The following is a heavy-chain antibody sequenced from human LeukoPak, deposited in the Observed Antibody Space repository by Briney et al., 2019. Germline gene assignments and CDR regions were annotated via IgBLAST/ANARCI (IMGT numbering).Heavy chain of an antibody. CDR2: INTDGSST. D-gene: IGHD1-14*01. Sequence: GGSLRLSCAASGFTFSSYWMHWVRQAPGKGPVWVSRINTDGSSTSYADSVKGRFTISRDNAKNTLYLQMNSLRAEDTAVYYCAKDTTPPKAGFDPWGQGTLVTVSS. J-gene: IGHJ5*02. CDR3: AKDTTPPKAGFDP. V-gene: IGHV3-74*01. CDR1: GFTFSSYW.